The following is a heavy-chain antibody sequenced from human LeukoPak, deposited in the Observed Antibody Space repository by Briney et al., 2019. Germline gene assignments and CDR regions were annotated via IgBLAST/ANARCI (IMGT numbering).Heavy chain of an antibody. Sequence: GESLQISSHGSGYTFTSYWIGWVRHLPRKGLVWMGIIYPGDSGTRYSPSFQGQVTISADKSNSTAYLQWSSLKASDTAMYYCALPLNGGNSGIFDYWGQGTLVTVSS. CDR2: IYPGDSGT. J-gene: IGHJ4*02. D-gene: IGHD4-23*01. CDR3: ALPLNGGNSGIFDY. V-gene: IGHV5-51*01. CDR1: GYTFTSYW.